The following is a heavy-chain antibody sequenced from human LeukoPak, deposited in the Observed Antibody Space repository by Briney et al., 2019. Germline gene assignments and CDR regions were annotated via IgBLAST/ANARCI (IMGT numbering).Heavy chain of an antibody. CDR3: TRGGDFDY. D-gene: IGHD3-16*01. J-gene: IGHJ4*02. V-gene: IGHV3-66*02. CDR1: GFTVSSNY. CDR2: IYSGGST. Sequence: PGGSLRLSCAASGFTVSSNYMTWVRQVPGKGLEWVSVIYSGGSTYYADSVKGRFTISRDNSKSRLYLQMNSLRAEDTAGYYCTRGGDFDYWGQGTLVTVSS.